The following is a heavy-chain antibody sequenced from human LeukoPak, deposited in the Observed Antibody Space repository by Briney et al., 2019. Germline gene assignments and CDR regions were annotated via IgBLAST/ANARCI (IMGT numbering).Heavy chain of an antibody. V-gene: IGHV3-30*03. CDR2: ISYDGSSE. CDR1: GFTFSSYG. D-gene: IGHD2-8*01. Sequence: PGGSLRLSCAASGFTFSSYGMNWVRQAPGKGLEWVAVISYDGSSEYYADSVKGRFTISRDNAWNSLYLQMNSLRPEDTAVYYCAREQWSRLDWGQGTLVTVSS. CDR3: AREQWSRLD. J-gene: IGHJ4*02.